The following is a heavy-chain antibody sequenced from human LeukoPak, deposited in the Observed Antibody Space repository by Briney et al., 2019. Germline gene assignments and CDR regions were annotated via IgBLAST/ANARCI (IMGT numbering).Heavy chain of an antibody. CDR3: VKLELA. Sequence: GGSLRLSCSASGFTFSSYPMYWVRQAPGKGLEYVSAISRNGDTYYADSVKGRFTISRDNSKNTLYLQMSSLRADDTAIYYCVKLELAWGQGTQVTVSS. CDR2: ISRNGDT. V-gene: IGHV3-64D*09. J-gene: IGHJ4*02. CDR1: GFTFSSYP. D-gene: IGHD1-26*01.